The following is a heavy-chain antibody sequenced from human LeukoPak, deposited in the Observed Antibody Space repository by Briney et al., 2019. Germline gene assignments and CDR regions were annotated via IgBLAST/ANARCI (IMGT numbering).Heavy chain of an antibody. Sequence: PGGSLRLSCAASGFTFSSYWMHWVRQAPGKGLVWVSRINSDGRSTSYADSVKGRFTISRDNAKKSLYLEMNNLRAEDTAVYYCATDGAGFDTWGQGVLVTVSS. V-gene: IGHV3-74*01. CDR3: ATDGAGFDT. J-gene: IGHJ5*02. CDR1: GFTFSSYW. CDR2: INSDGRST.